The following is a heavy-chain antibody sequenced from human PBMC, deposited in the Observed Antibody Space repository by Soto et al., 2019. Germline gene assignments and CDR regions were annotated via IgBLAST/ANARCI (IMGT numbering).Heavy chain of an antibody. CDR3: AQDLGLHSSGWFLAAFEI. V-gene: IGHV4-59*01. J-gene: IGHJ3*02. CDR2: ISHSEST. Sequence: QVQLQESGPGLVKPSETLSLTCTVSGGSISGYYWSWIRQSPGKGLEWIGYISHSESTNYNPSLKSRVPMSGETSKNQCFRKLTSVTVADTAVYYCAQDLGLHSSGWFLAAFEIWGKGTVVTVSS. CDR1: GGSISGYY. D-gene: IGHD6-13*01.